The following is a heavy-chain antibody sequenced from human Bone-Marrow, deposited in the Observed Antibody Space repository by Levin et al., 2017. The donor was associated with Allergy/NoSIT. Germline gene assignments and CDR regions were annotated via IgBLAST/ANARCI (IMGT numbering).Heavy chain of an antibody. CDR3: ARELGSTYFFDN. D-gene: IGHD1-26*01. J-gene: IGHJ4*02. V-gene: IGHV1-2*02. CDR2: INLNSGGT. Sequence: GESLKISCKASGYTFNGYYMQWVRQAPGQGLEWMGWINLNSGGTNYAQKFQGRVTMTRDTSINTAYMELSGLVSDASAVYYCARELGSTYFFDNWGQGTLVTVSS. CDR1: GYTFNGYY.